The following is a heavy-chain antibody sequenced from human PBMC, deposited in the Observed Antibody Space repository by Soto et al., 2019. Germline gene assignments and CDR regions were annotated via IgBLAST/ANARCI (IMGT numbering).Heavy chain of an antibody. D-gene: IGHD3-22*01. Sequence: PDGTMRFSCAASGFTYMRYAMHRSRQAPRQGPGRAGVISSDGSNKYYADSVKGRFTISRDNSKNTLYLQMNSLRAEDTAVYYCARCSYSSGYYDYYYYGMDVWGQGTTVTVSS. CDR2: ISSDGSNK. J-gene: IGHJ6*02. CDR3: ARCSYSSGYYDYYYYGMDV. V-gene: IGHV3-30-3*01. CDR1: GFTYMRYA.